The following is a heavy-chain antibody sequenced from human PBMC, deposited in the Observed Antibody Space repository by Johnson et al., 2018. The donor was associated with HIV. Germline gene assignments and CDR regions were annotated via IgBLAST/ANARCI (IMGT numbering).Heavy chain of an antibody. J-gene: IGHJ3*02. Sequence: VQLVESGGGLVQPGGSLRLSCAASGFTFSSYTMHWVRQAPGKGLEYVSAISSNGGSTYYANSVKGRFTISRDNSKNTLYLQMGSLRAEDTAVYYCARLGPHDAFDIWGQGTMVTVSS. V-gene: IGHV3-64*01. CDR1: GFTFSSYT. CDR2: ISSNGGST. D-gene: IGHD1-26*01. CDR3: ARLGPHDAFDI.